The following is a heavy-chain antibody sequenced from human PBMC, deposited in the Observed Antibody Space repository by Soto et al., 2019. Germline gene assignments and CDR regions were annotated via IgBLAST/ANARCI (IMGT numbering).Heavy chain of an antibody. V-gene: IGHV4-34*01. J-gene: IGHJ3*02. CDR3: ARNRYCSSTSCPGAFDI. CDR1: GGSLSDYF. Sequence: PSETLSLTCVVSGGSLSDYFWSWIRQPPGMVLEWIGEINHLGSINYNPSLKSRVTMSVDTSKNQFSLTLNSVTTEDTAVYYCARNRYCSSTSCPGAFDIWGQGTMVTVSS. D-gene: IGHD2-2*01. CDR2: INHLGSI.